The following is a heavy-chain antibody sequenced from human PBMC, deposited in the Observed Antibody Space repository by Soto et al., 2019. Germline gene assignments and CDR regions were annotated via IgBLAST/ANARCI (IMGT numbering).Heavy chain of an antibody. Sequence: VQVSSTASGLTFISYDCIQVGQQAGQGLEWMGWMNPNNGNAGFAQKFGGRINMTRNTSISTAYLELSSLRSDDSAVYFCARRKERSFRYYSGQWGQGTQVTVSS. D-gene: IGHD1-26*01. CDR3: ARRKERSFRYYSGQ. CDR1: GLTFISYD. V-gene: IGHV1-8*01. J-gene: IGHJ4*02. CDR2: MNPNNGNA.